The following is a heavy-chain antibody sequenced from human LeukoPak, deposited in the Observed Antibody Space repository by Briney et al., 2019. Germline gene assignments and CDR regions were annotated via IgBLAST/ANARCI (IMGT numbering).Heavy chain of an antibody. J-gene: IGHJ4*02. CDR3: ARHPPESGSAHYFDY. CDR1: GFSFSAYY. Sequence: GGSLRLSCAASGFSFSAYYMSWIRQAPAKGLEWVSYISSGGSTIYYADSVKGGFTIYSDNSKKTPYLQMNSLRADDTAVYYCARHPPESGSAHYFDYWGQGTLVTVSS. D-gene: IGHD1-26*01. V-gene: IGHV3-11*04. CDR2: ISSGGSTI.